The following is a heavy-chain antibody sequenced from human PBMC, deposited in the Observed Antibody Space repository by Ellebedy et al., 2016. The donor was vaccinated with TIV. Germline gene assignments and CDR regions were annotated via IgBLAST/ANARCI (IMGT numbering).Heavy chain of an antibody. Sequence: PGGSLRLSCAASGFIFSNYSMNWVRQAPGKGLEWVSSISSSGNYISYADSLKGRFTISRDNAKISLYLQMNSLRAEDTAVYYCARDLRFDYWGQGTLVTVSS. J-gene: IGHJ4*02. CDR3: ARDLRFDY. V-gene: IGHV3-21*01. CDR2: ISSSGNYI. CDR1: GFIFSNYS.